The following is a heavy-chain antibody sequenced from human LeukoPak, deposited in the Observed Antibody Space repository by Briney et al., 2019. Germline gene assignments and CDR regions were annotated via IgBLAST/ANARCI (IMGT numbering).Heavy chain of an antibody. J-gene: IGHJ3*02. D-gene: IGHD2-15*01. CDR1: GGSINNYY. CDR2: IYTRGST. CDR3: ARGRYCSADICSGGDAFDI. V-gene: IGHV4-4*07. Sequence: SETPSLTCTVSGGSINNYYWSWIRQPAGKGLEWIGRIYTRGSTNYDPSLKSRVTMSVDTSKNQFSLKLSSVTAADTAVYYCARGRYCSADICSGGDAFDIWGQGTMVSVSS.